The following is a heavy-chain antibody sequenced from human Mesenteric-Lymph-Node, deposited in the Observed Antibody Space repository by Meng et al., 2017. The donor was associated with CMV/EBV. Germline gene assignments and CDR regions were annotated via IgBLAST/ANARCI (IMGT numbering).Heavy chain of an antibody. CDR1: GSTFSSYE. J-gene: IGHJ4*02. CDR3: ASPSLGDFWSGYHY. Sequence: GGSLRLSCAASGSTFSSYEMNWVRQAPGKGLEWVSYISSSGSTIYYADSVKGRFTISRDNAKNSLYLQMNSLRAEDTAVYYCASPSLGDFWSGYHYWGQGTLVTVSS. V-gene: IGHV3-48*03. D-gene: IGHD3-3*01. CDR2: ISSSGSTI.